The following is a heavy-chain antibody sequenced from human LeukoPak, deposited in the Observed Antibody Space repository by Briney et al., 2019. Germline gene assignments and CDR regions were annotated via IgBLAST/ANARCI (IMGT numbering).Heavy chain of an antibody. CDR3: ARHLLSSGYYSVGGYYYFDY. D-gene: IGHD3-22*01. CDR1: GGSFSGYY. V-gene: IGHV4-39*01. Sequence: SETLSLTCAVYGGSFSGYYWGWIRQPPGKGLEWIGSIYYSGGTFYNPSLKSRVTISVDTSKNQFSLKLSSVTAADTAVYYCARHLLSSGYYSVGGYYYFDYWGQGTLVTVAS. CDR2: IYYSGGT. J-gene: IGHJ4*02.